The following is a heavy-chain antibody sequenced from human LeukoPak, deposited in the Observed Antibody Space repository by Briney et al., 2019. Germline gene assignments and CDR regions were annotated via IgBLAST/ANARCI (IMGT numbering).Heavy chain of an antibody. Sequence: SETLSLTCAVYGGSFSGYYWSWIRQPPGKGLEWIGEINHSGSTNYNPSLKSRVTISVDTSKNQFSLKLSSVTAADTAVYYCARDHYYDSSGYYSRNDYWGQGTLVTVPS. D-gene: IGHD3-22*01. J-gene: IGHJ4*02. CDR3: ARDHYYDSSGYYSRNDY. CDR1: GGSFSGYY. CDR2: INHSGST. V-gene: IGHV4-34*01.